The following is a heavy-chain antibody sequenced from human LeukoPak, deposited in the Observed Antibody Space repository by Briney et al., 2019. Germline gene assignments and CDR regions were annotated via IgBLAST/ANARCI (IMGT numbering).Heavy chain of an antibody. D-gene: IGHD2-2*02. V-gene: IGHV3-9*01. CDR3: AKVMGCSSTSCYNDYYYYYGMDV. Sequence: GRSLRLSCAASGFTFDDYAMLWVRQAPGKGLEWVPGISWNSGSIGYADSVKGRFTISRDNAKNSLYLQMNSLRAEDTALYYCAKVMGCSSTSCYNDYYYYYGMDVWGQGTTVTVSS. CDR2: ISWNSGSI. CDR1: GFTFDDYA. J-gene: IGHJ6*02.